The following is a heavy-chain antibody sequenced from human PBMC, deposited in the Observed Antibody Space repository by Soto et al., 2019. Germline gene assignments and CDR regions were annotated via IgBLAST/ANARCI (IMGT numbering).Heavy chain of an antibody. CDR2: ISNDGSNK. J-gene: IGHJ4*02. Sequence: QVQLVESGGGVVPPGKSLRLSCAASGFTFSTYGMHWVRQAPGKGLEWLAVISNDGSNKYYADSVKGRFTISTDNSKNTVYLEMNNLRIEDTAVYYCAKDPLVRGVIILDYWGQGTLVTVSS. CDR1: GFTFSTYG. D-gene: IGHD3-10*01. V-gene: IGHV3-30*18. CDR3: AKDPLVRGVIILDY.